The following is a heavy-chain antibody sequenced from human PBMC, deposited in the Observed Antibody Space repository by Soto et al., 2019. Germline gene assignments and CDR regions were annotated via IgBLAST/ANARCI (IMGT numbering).Heavy chain of an antibody. CDR1: GFTFSSYV. D-gene: IGHD1-7*01. V-gene: IGHV3-23*01. CDR3: ANSPKNWNYGRNSDY. J-gene: IGHJ4*02. Sequence: EVQLLESGGGLVQPGGSLRLSCAASGFTFSSYVMSWVRQAPGKGLEWVSAISGSGGSTYYADSVKGRFTISRDNSKNTLYLQMNSLRAEDTAVYYCANSPKNWNYGRNSDYWGQGTLVTVSS. CDR2: ISGSGGST.